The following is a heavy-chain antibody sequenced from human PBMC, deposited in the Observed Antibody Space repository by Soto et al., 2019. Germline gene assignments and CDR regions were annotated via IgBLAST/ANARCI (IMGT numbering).Heavy chain of an antibody. CDR3: ARDRSYYDSSGYYFYGMDV. Sequence: SETLSLTCTVSGGSINSYYWSWIRQPPGKGLEWIGYIYYSGSTNYNPSLKSRVTLSVDTSKNQFSLKLSSVTAADTAVYYCARDRSYYDSSGYYFYGMDVWGQGTTVTVSS. CDR1: GGSINSYY. J-gene: IGHJ6*02. D-gene: IGHD3-22*01. V-gene: IGHV4-59*01. CDR2: IYYSGST.